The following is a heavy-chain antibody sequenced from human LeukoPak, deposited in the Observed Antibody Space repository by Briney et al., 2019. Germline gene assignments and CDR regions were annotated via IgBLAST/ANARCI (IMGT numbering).Heavy chain of an antibody. J-gene: IGHJ5*02. Sequence: GESLKISCKGPGYSFTSYWIGWVRQMPGKGLEWMGIIYPGDADTRYHPSFQGQVTISADKSISTAYLQWSSLKASDTAMYYCARHVKGYCSRTSCLSGFDPWGQGTLVTVSS. D-gene: IGHD2-2*01. CDR1: GYSFTSYW. V-gene: IGHV5-51*01. CDR2: IYPGDADT. CDR3: ARHVKGYCSRTSCLSGFDP.